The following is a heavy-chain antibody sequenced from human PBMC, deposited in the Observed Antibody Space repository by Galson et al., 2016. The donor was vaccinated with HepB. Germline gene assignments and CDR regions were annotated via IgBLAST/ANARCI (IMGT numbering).Heavy chain of an antibody. J-gene: IGHJ4*02. CDR3: LREGEYNSGYGDH. CDR1: GFTFSNYA. D-gene: IGHD5-18*01. Sequence: SLRLSCAASGFTFSNYAMSWVRQAPGKGLEWVSVISLSGGSPYYADSVKGRFTISRDNSKNTLYLQMNSLRAEDTALYYCLREGEYNSGYGDHWGQGTLVTVSS. V-gene: IGHV3-23*01. CDR2: ISLSGGSP.